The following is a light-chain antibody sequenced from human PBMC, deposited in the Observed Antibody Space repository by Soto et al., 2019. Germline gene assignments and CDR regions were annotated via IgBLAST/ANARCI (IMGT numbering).Light chain of an antibody. CDR2: GVS. V-gene: IGKV3-20*01. Sequence: EIVLTQSPCTLSLSPGERATLSCRASQSVSSSYLAWCQQKPGQAPKFLIYGVSSRATGIPDRFSGSGSGTDFTLTISRLEPEDFAVYYCQQYGISPRTFGQGTKVDIK. J-gene: IGKJ1*01. CDR3: QQYGISPRT. CDR1: QSVSSSY.